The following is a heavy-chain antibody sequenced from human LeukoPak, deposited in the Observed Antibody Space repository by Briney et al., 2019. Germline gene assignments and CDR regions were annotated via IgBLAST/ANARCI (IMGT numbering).Heavy chain of an antibody. J-gene: IGHJ3*02. V-gene: IGHV3-30-3*01. CDR3: ARGHDAFDI. CDR2: ISYDGSNK. CDR1: GFTFSSYA. Sequence: PGRSLRLSCAASGFTFSSYAMHWVRQAPGKGLEWVAVISYDGSNKYYADSVKGRFTISRDNSKNTLYLQMNSLRAEDTAVYYCARGHDAFDIWGQGTTVTVSS.